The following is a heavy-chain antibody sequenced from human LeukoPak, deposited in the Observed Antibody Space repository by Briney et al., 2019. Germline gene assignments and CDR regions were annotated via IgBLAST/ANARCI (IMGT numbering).Heavy chain of an antibody. CDR1: GGSISSYY. CDR3: ARDQRYFLPDKYYYYYGMDV. J-gene: IGHJ6*02. Sequence: SETLSLTCTVSGGSISSYYWSWIRQPAGKGLEWIGRIYTSGSTNYNPSLQSRVTMSVDTSKNQFSLKLSSVTAADTAVYYCARDQRYFLPDKYYYYYGMDVWGQGTTVTVSS. D-gene: IGHD3-9*01. CDR2: IYTSGST. V-gene: IGHV4-4*07.